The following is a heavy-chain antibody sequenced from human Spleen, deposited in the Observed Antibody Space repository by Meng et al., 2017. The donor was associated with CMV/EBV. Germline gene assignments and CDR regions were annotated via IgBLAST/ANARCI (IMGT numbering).Heavy chain of an antibody. J-gene: IGHJ4*02. CDR2: TKNKANSYTT. Sequence: GESLKISCAASEFTFSDHYMDWVRQAPGKGLEWVGRTKNKANSYTTEYAGSVKGRFTISRDDAKNSLYLQMNSLRTEDTAVYYCARSSARAALAPFDYWGQGTLVTVS. CDR3: ARSSARAALAPFDY. V-gene: IGHV3-72*01. CDR1: EFTFSDHY. D-gene: IGHD3-3*02.